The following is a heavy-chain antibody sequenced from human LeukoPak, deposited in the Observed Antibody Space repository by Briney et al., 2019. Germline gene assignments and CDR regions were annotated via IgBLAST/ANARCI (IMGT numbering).Heavy chain of an antibody. CDR3: ASPSSTSDY. Sequence: PSETLSLTCTVSGGSISSSSYYWGWIRQPPGKGLEWIESIYYSGSTYYNPSLKSRVTISVDTSKNQFSLKLSSVTAADTAVYYCASPSSTSDYWGQGTLVTVSS. D-gene: IGHD2-2*01. CDR1: GGSISSSSYY. V-gene: IGHV4-39*01. J-gene: IGHJ4*02. CDR2: IYYSGST.